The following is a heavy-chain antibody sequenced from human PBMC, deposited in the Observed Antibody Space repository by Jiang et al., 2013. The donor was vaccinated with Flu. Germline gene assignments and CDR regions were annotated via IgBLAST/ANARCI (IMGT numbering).Heavy chain of an antibody. CDR3: ARDRMTYDSSGYYYNYYGMDV. J-gene: IGHJ6*02. CDR2: ISYSGST. V-gene: IGHV4-59*01. CDR1: GASISSYY. D-gene: IGHD3-22*01. Sequence: GSGLVKPSETLSLTCTVSGASISSYYWSWIRQPPGKGLEWIGYISYSGSTNYNPSFESRVTISEDTSKNQFSLKLTSLTAADTAVYYCARDRMTYDSSGYYYNYYGMDVWGQGTTVTVSS.